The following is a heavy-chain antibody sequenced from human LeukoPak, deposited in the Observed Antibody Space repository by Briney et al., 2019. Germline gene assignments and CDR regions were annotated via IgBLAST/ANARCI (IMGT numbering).Heavy chain of an antibody. D-gene: IGHD5-12*01. CDR1: GGSFSGYY. CDR2: INHSGST. CDR3: ARREWEGGYDYVLDP. J-gene: IGHJ5*02. Sequence: PSETLSLTCAVYGGSFSGYYWSWIRQPPGKGLEWIGEINHSGSTNYNPSLKSRVTISVDTSKNQFSLKLSSVTAADTAVYYCARREWEGGYDYVLDPWGQGTLVTVSS. V-gene: IGHV4-34*01.